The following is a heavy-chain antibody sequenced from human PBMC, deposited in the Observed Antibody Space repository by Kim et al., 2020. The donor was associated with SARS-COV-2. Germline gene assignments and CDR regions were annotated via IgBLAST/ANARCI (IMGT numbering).Heavy chain of an antibody. CDR2: INAGNGNT. V-gene: IGHV1-3*01. J-gene: IGHJ5*02. CDR3: ARAIGSTGGGWFGELLGWFDP. Sequence: ASVKVSCKASGYTFTSYAMHWVRQAPGQRLEWMGWINAGNGNTKYSQKFQGRVTITRDTSASTAYMELSSLRSEDTAVYYCARAIGSTGGGWFGELLGWFDPWGQGTLVTVSS. CDR1: GYTFTSYA. D-gene: IGHD3-10*01.